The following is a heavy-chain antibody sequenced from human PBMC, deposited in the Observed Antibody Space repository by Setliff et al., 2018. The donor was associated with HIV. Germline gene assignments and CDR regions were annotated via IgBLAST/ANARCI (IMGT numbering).Heavy chain of an antibody. CDR1: GFTFSNYW. D-gene: IGHD1-20*01. CDR2: IKRDGSEK. J-gene: IGHJ4*02. CDR3: AKDKGGYNWNYFDY. Sequence: GGSLRLSCAASGFTFSNYWMNWVRQAPGKGLEWVANIKRDGSEKRYVDSVKGRFTISRDNAKNSLYLQMNSLRAEDTAVYYCAKDKGGYNWNYFDYWGPGTQVTVSS. V-gene: IGHV3-7*01.